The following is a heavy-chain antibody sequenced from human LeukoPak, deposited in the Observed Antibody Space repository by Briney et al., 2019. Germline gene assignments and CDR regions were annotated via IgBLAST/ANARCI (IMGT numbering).Heavy chain of an antibody. CDR1: GFTFSSYG. D-gene: IGHD6-19*01. J-gene: IGHJ4*02. CDR2: IWYDGSNK. Sequence: SGGSLRLSCAASGFTFSSYGMHWVHQAPGKGLEWVAVIWYDGSNKYYADSVKGRFTISRDNSKNTLYLQMNSLRAEDTAVYYCARGQVIAVAGIFDYWGQGTLVTVSS. CDR3: ARGQVIAVAGIFDY. V-gene: IGHV3-33*01.